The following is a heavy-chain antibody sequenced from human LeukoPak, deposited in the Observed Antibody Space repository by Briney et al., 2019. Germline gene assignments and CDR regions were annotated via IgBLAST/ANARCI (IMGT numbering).Heavy chain of an antibody. D-gene: IGHD5-18*01. V-gene: IGHV6-1*01. CDR2: TYYRSKWYN. Sequence: SQTLSLTCAISGDSVSSNSAAWSCIRQSPSRGLEWLGRTYYRSKWYNEYALSVKSRITINPDTSKNHFSLQLNSVTPEDTAVYYCAGLSYTYVPIWGQGTLVTVSS. CDR3: AGLSYTYVPI. CDR1: GDSVSSNSAA. J-gene: IGHJ4*02.